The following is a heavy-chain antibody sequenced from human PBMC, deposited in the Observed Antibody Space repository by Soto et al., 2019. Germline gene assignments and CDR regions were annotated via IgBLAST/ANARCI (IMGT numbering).Heavy chain of an antibody. J-gene: IGHJ2*01. V-gene: IGHV3-33*01. CDR2: IWYDGSDK. D-gene: IGHD1-26*01. CDR1: GFTFSTYG. Sequence: QVQLVESGGGVVQPGRSLRLSCAASGFTFSTYGMHWVRQALGKGLEWVAAIWYDGSDKYYADSVKGRFTISRDNSKNTLYLQMNSLRAEDTAVYYCARDRMGAGFSLWGRGTLVTVSS. CDR3: ARDRMGAGFSL.